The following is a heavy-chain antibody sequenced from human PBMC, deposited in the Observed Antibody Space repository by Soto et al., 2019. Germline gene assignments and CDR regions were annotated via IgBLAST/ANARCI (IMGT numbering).Heavy chain of an antibody. CDR3: ARVLGGIPGHGCGMEV. V-gene: IGHV1-8*01. Sequence: QVQLVQSGAEVKKPGASVKVSCKASGYTFTSYDINWVRQATGQGLEWMGWMNPNSGNTGYAQKFQGRVTMTRNTSVSTADVELSSLRSEDTAVYYCARVLGGIPGHGCGMEVWGQGTTVTVSS. D-gene: IGHD1-1*01. CDR1: GYTFTSYD. CDR2: MNPNSGNT. J-gene: IGHJ6*02.